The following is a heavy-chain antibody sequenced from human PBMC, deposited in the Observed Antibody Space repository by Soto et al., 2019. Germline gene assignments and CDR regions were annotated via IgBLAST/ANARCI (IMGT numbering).Heavy chain of an antibody. D-gene: IGHD3-22*01. CDR1: GFIFNNYG. V-gene: IGHV3-33*01. CDR2: IWYDGSNK. J-gene: IGHJ4*02. Sequence: QVQLVESGGGVVQPGRSLRLSCAASGFIFNNYGMHWVRQAPGKGLEWVAVIWYDGSNKYYADSVKGRFTISRDNSKNTLYLQMSSLRVEDTAVYYCARGDSSGHYWGQGTLVTVSS. CDR3: ARGDSSGHY.